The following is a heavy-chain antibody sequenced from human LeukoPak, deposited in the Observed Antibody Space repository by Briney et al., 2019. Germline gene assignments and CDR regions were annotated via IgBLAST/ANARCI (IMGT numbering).Heavy chain of an antibody. Sequence: GGSLRLSCAASGFTFSNYGIHWVRQAPGKGLEWVTFIQTDGNTKYYADSVRGRFTISRDNSKNTVSLQMNSLGAEDTAVYYCAREESSLVLGGLAYWGQGTLVTVS. CDR3: AREESSLVLGGLAY. V-gene: IGHV3-30*02. D-gene: IGHD6-13*01. CDR2: IQTDGNTK. CDR1: GFTFSNYG. J-gene: IGHJ4*02.